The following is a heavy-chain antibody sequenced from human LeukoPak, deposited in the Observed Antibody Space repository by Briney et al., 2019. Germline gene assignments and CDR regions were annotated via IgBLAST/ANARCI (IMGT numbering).Heavy chain of an antibody. D-gene: IGHD3-9*01. V-gene: IGHV4-34*01. Sequence: PSETLSLTCAVYGGSFSGYYWSWIRQPPGKGLEWIGEINHSGSTNYNPSLKSRVTISVDTSKNQFSLKLSSVTAADTAVYYCASNYDILTGYPNWFDPWGQGTLVTVSS. CDR2: INHSGST. CDR3: ASNYDILTGYPNWFDP. CDR1: GGSFSGYY. J-gene: IGHJ5*02.